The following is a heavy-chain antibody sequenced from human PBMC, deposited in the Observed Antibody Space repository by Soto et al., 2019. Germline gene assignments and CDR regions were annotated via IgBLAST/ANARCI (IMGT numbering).Heavy chain of an antibody. Sequence: SETLSLTCTVSGGSISSYYWSWIRQPPGKGLEWIGYIYYSGSTNYNPSLKSRVTISVDTSKNQFSLMLNSVTAADTAVYFCARPTYNFASSGYAYWGQGTLVTVSS. CDR1: GGSISSYY. J-gene: IGHJ4*02. CDR3: ARPTYNFASSGYAY. CDR2: IYYSGST. V-gene: IGHV4-59*08. D-gene: IGHD3-22*01.